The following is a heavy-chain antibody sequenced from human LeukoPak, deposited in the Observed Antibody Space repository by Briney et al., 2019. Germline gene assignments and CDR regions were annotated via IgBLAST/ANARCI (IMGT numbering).Heavy chain of an antibody. CDR3: TRAPPDNDFLTGHYSYYMAV. Sequence: SETLSLTCAVYGGSFSGYYWSWIRQPPGKGLEWIGEINHSGSTNYNPSLKSRVTISVDTSKNQFSLKLSSVTAAGTAVYYCTRAPPDNDFLTGHYSYYMAVGGKGTTVPFP. CDR2: INHSGST. CDR1: GGSFSGYY. J-gene: IGHJ6*03. V-gene: IGHV4-34*01. D-gene: IGHD3-9*01.